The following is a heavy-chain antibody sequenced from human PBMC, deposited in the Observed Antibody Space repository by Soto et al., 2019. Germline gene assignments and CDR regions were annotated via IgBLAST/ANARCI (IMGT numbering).Heavy chain of an antibody. CDR1: GGSFSGYY. J-gene: IGHJ6*02. V-gene: IGHV4-34*01. D-gene: IGHD3-10*01. CDR2: INHSGST. CDR3: ARGWLRRGVIIRQPYYYYYGMDV. Sequence: SETLSLTCAVYGGSFSGYYWSWIRQPPGKGLEWIGEINHSGSTNYNPSLKSRVTISVDTSKNQFSLKLSSVTAADTAVYYCARGWLRRGVIIRQPYYYYYGMDVWGQGTTVTVSS.